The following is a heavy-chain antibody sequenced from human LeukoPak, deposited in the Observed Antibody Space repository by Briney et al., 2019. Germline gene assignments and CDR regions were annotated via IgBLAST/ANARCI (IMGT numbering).Heavy chain of an antibody. Sequence: SETLSLTCTVSGGSISSGDYYWSWIRQPPGKGLEWIGYIYYSGSTYYNPSLKSRVTISVDTSKNQFSLKLSSVTAADTAVYYCARGGGGYSGYDTFDYWGQGTLVTVSS. J-gene: IGHJ4*02. D-gene: IGHD5-12*01. CDR3: ARGGGGYSGYDTFDY. CDR1: GGSISSGDYY. CDR2: IYYSGST. V-gene: IGHV4-30-4*01.